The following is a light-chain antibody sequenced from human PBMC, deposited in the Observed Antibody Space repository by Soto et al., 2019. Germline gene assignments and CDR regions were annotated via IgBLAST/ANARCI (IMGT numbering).Light chain of an antibody. CDR2: SNS. J-gene: IGLJ3*02. CDR3: AAWDDSLDGRWV. Sequence: QAVLTQPPSASGTPGQRVTISCSGSISNIGGNTLNWYQQLPGTAPKLLIYSNSQRPSGVPDRFSGSASGTSASLAISGLQSEDEADYYCAAWDDSLDGRWVFGGGTQLTVL. CDR1: ISNIGGNT. V-gene: IGLV1-44*01.